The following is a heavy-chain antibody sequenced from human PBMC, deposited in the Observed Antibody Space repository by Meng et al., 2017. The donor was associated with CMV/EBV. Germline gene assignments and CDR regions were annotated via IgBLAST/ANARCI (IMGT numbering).Heavy chain of an antibody. J-gene: IGHJ3*02. V-gene: IGHV4-59*01. CDR3: ARVGSSASFDI. CDR1: GGSISSYY. D-gene: IGHD2-2*01. CDR2: IYYSGST. Sequence: ETLSLTCTVSGGSISSYYWSWIRQPPGKGLEWIGYIYYSGSTNYNPSLKSRVTISVDTSKNQFSLKLSSVTAADTAVYYCARVGSSASFDIWGQGTMVTVSS.